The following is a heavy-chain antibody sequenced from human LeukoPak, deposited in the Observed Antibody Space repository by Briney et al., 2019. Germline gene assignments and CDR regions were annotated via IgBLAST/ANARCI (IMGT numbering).Heavy chain of an antibody. Sequence: SGTLSLTCAVYGGSFSGYYWSWIRQPPGKGLEWIGEINHSGSTKYNPSLKSRVTISVDTSKNQFSLKLSSVTAADTAVYYCARGPPYCSGGSCYSNWFDPWGQGTLVTVSS. V-gene: IGHV4-34*01. CDR1: GGSFSGYY. CDR3: ARGPPYCSGGSCYSNWFDP. D-gene: IGHD2-15*01. CDR2: INHSGST. J-gene: IGHJ5*02.